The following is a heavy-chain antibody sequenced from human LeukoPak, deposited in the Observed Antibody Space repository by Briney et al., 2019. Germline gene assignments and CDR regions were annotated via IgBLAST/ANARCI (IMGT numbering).Heavy chain of an antibody. J-gene: IGHJ4*02. D-gene: IGHD3-10*01. Sequence: GGSLRLSCAASGFTFSSYAMSWVRQAPGKGLEWVANIKQDGSEKYYVDSVKGRFTISRDNAKNSLYLQMNSLRAEDTAVYYCARDPYYYGSGSPLVWGQGTLVTVSS. CDR2: IKQDGSEK. CDR1: GFTFSSYA. V-gene: IGHV3-7*01. CDR3: ARDPYYYGSGSPLV.